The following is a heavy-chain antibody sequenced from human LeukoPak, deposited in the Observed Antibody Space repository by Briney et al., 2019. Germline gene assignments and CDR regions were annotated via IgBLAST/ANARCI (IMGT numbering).Heavy chain of an antibody. J-gene: IGHJ6*03. CDR3: AKAEQWLVPGGRYYYYYMDV. Sequence: GGSLRLSCAASGFTFSSYGMHWVRQAPGKGLEWVAVISYDGSNKYYADSVKGRFTISRDNSKNTPYLQMNSLRAEDTAVYYCAKAEQWLVPGGRYYYYYMDVWGKGTTVTVSS. CDR1: GFTFSSYG. CDR2: ISYDGSNK. V-gene: IGHV3-30*18. D-gene: IGHD6-19*01.